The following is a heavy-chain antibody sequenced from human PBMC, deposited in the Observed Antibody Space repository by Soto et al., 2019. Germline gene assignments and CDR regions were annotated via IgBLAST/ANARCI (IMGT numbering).Heavy chain of an antibody. Sequence: QVQLVQSGAEVKKPGASVKVSCKASGYTFTSYAISWVRQAPGQGLEWMGWISAYTGNTKYAQKVQGRVTMTTDTSTSTASLVLRSLRTDDTAVYYCARDLNLGRGDYWGQGTLVTVSS. CDR1: GYTFTSYA. J-gene: IGHJ4*02. CDR2: ISAYTGNT. V-gene: IGHV1-18*01. CDR3: ARDLNLGRGDY. D-gene: IGHD7-27*01.